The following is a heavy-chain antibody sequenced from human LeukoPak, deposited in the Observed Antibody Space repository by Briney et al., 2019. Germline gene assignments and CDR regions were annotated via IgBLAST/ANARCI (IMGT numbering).Heavy chain of an antibody. D-gene: IGHD4-23*01. J-gene: IGHJ4*02. CDR1: GGSISSGGNY. Sequence: SQTLSLTCTVSGGSISSGGNYWSWIRQPPGKGLEWIGEINHSGSTNYNPSLKSRVTISVDTSKNQFSLKLSSVTAADTAVYYCAREATVEATYYFDYWGQGTLVTVSS. V-gene: IGHV4-30-2*01. CDR3: AREATVEATYYFDY. CDR2: INHSGST.